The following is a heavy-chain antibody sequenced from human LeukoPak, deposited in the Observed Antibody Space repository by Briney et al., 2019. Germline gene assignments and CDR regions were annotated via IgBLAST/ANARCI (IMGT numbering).Heavy chain of an antibody. Sequence: GASVKVSCKASGYTFTSYYMHWVRQAPGQGLEWMGIINPSGGSTSYAQKFRGRATMTRDTSTSTVYMELSSLRSEDTAVYYCARAYSGSYYDYWGQGTLVTVSS. CDR3: ARAYSGSYYDY. V-gene: IGHV1-46*01. J-gene: IGHJ4*02. CDR1: GYTFTSYY. CDR2: INPSGGST. D-gene: IGHD1-26*01.